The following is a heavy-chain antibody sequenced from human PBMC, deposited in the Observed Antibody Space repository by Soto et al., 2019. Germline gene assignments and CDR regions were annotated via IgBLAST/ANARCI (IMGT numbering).Heavy chain of an antibody. D-gene: IGHD5-12*01. CDR3: ARTRGCSDYDLDY. CDR2: ISYSGVST. CDR1: GFTFSSYA. Sequence: GGSLRLSCAASGFTFSSYAMTWVRQAPGKGLEWVSAISYSGVSTYYADSVKGRFAISRDSSENTLSLQMNSLRADDTAVYYCARTRGCSDYDLDYWGQGTLVTVSS. J-gene: IGHJ4*02. V-gene: IGHV3-23*01.